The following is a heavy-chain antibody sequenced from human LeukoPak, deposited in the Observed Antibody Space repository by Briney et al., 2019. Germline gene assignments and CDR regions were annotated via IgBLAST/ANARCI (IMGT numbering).Heavy chain of an antibody. V-gene: IGHV4-31*03. Sequence: SETLSLTCTVSGGSISSGGYYWSWIRQHPGKGLEWIGYIYYSGSTYYNPSLKSRVTISVDTSKNQFSLKLSSVTAADTAVYYCARQRKGYYDSSGYFDYWGQGTLVTVSS. D-gene: IGHD3-22*01. J-gene: IGHJ4*02. CDR2: IYYSGST. CDR1: GGSISSGGYY. CDR3: ARQRKGYYDSSGYFDY.